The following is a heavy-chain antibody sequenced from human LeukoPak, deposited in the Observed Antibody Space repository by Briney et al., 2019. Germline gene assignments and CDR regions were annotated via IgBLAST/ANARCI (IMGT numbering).Heavy chain of an antibody. D-gene: IGHD2-21*02. V-gene: IGHV1-2*02. Sequence: ASVKVSCKASGYTFTAYYMHWVRQAPGQRLEWMGWINLNSGGTNSAQKFQGRVTMTRDTSISAAYMELSRLGSDDTAVYYCARVAGGDWYYFDFWGQGTLVTVSS. CDR2: INLNSGGT. CDR1: GYTFTAYY. CDR3: ARVAGGDWYYFDF. J-gene: IGHJ4*02.